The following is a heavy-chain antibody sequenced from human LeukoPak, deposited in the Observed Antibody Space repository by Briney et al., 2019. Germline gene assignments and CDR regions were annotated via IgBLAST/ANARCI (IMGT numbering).Heavy chain of an antibody. CDR3: ARVANITTFGMDV. J-gene: IGHJ6*02. D-gene: IGHD3-9*01. Sequence: PGGSLRLSCAASGFPFSYYGMHWVRKAPGKGLEWVALTWYDGSKKYIADSVRGRFTISKDSSKNTLYLQMNSLRAEDTAVYYCARVANITTFGMDVWGHGTTVTVSS. V-gene: IGHV3-33*01. CDR2: TWYDGSKK. CDR1: GFPFSYYG.